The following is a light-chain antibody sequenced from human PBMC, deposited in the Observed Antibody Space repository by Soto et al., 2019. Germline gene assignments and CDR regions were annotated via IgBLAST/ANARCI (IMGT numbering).Light chain of an antibody. CDR1: QSVSSSY. Sequence: EIVLTQSPGTLSLSPGERATLSCRASQSVSSSYLAWYQQKPGQAPRLLIYGASSRATGIPDSFSGSGSGTDFTLTMRSLEPEDFAVYYCQQYGSSPWTFGQGTKGES. CDR2: GAS. V-gene: IGKV3-20*01. J-gene: IGKJ1*01. CDR3: QQYGSSPWT.